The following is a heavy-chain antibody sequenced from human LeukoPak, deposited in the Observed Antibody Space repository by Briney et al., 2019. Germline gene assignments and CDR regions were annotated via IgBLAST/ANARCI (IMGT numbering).Heavy chain of an antibody. CDR3: ARDGGEGPCGGDCYWGYFDY. D-gene: IGHD2-21*01. CDR2: IYTSGST. CDR1: GGSISSGSYY. J-gene: IGHJ4*02. V-gene: IGHV4-61*02. Sequence: KPSETLSLTCTVSGGSISSGSYYWSWIRQPAGKGLEWIGRIYTSGSTNYNPSLKSRVTISVDTSKNQFSLKLSSVTAADTAVYYCARDGGEGPCGGDCYWGYFDYWGQGTLVTVSS.